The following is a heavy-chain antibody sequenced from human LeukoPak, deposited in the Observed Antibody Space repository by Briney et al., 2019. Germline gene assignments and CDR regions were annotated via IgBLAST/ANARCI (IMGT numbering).Heavy chain of an antibody. J-gene: IGHJ5*02. CDR2: IYYSGST. CDR3: ARGTITMIDAFDP. CDR1: GGSISSYY. Sequence: SETLSLTCTVSGGSISSYYWSWIRQPPGKGLEWIGYIYYSGSTNYDPSLKSRVTISVDTSKNQFSQKLSSVTAADTAVYYCARGTITMIDAFDPWGQGTLVTVSS. V-gene: IGHV4-59*08. D-gene: IGHD3-22*01.